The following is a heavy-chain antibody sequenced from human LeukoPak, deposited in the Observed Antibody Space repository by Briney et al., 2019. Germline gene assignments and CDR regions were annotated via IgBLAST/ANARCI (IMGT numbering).Heavy chain of an antibody. CDR2: FDPEDGEA. CDR3: ATDRSSSGRMDY. Sequence: ASVKVSCKVSGYTLTELSMHWVRQAPGKGLEWMGGFDPEDGEAIYAQKFQGRVTMTEDTSTDTAYMELSSLRSEDTAVYYCATDRSSSGRMDYWGQGTLVTVSS. V-gene: IGHV1-24*01. D-gene: IGHD6-19*01. J-gene: IGHJ4*02. CDR1: GYTLTELS.